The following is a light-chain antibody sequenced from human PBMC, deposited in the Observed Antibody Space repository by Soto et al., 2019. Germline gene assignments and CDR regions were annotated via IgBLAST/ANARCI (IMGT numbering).Light chain of an antibody. CDR3: HQYQNWPPRYT. J-gene: IGKJ2*01. CDR2: GAS. V-gene: IGKV3-15*01. CDR1: QTVRNN. Sequence: EIVMTQSPATLSVSPGESATLSCRASQTVRNNLAWYQQRPGQAPRLLIYGASTRATGVPARFSGSGSGSGREFTLTVTGMQDEDFAVYYCHQYQNWPPRYTFGQGTKLEIK.